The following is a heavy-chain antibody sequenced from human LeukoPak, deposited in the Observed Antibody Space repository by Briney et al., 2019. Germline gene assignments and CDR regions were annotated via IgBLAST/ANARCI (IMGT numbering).Heavy chain of an antibody. D-gene: IGHD4-11*01. CDR3: AKGSIAFDI. J-gene: IGHJ3*02. CDR1: GFTFSSYG. V-gene: IGHV3-23*01. Sequence: GGTLRLSCAASGFTFSSYGMSWVRQAPGKGLEWVSAISGSGGSTYYADSVKSRFTISRDNSKNTLYLQMNSLRAEDTAVYYCAKGSIAFDIWGQGTMVTVSS. CDR2: ISGSGGST.